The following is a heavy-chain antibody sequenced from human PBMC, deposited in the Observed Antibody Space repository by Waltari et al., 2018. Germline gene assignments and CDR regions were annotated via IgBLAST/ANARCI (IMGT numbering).Heavy chain of an antibody. J-gene: IGHJ4*02. CDR3: ARGAKGYGGYVHFDY. V-gene: IGHV4-59*01. CDR1: GGSISSYY. D-gene: IGHD5-12*01. CDR2: IYYSGST. Sequence: QVQLQESGPGLVKPSETLSLTCTVSGGSISSYYWSWIRQPPGKGLEWIGYIYYSGSTNYNPSLKSRVTISVDTSKNQFSLKLSSVTAADTAVYYCARGAKGYGGYVHFDYWGQGTLVTVSS.